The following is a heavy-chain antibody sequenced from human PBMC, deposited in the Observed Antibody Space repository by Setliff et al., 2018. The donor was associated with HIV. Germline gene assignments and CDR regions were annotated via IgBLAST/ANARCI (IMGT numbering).Heavy chain of an antibody. CDR3: ASGSGIDWFDP. Sequence: GESLKISCKGSGYSFSNYWIGWVRQMPGKGLEWMGIIYPGDSDARYSPSFQGQVTISVDKSISTAYLQWGSLKASDTAMYYCASGSGIDWFDPWGQGTLVTVSS. CDR2: IYPGDSDA. J-gene: IGHJ5*02. V-gene: IGHV5-51*01. CDR1: GYSFSNYW. D-gene: IGHD3-10*01.